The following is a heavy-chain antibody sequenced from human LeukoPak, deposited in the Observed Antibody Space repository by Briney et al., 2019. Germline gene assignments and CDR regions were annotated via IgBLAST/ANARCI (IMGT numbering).Heavy chain of an antibody. CDR2: IYYSGST. V-gene: IGHV4-59*01. D-gene: IGHD1-1*01. CDR3: ARDKYRWNDGSYGMDV. CDR1: GGSISSYY. Sequence: PSETLSLTCTVSGGSISSYYWSWIRQPPGKGLEWIGYIYYSGSTNYNPSLKSRVTISVDTSKNQFSLKLSSVTAADTAVYYCARDKYRWNDGSYGMDVWGQGTTVTVSS. J-gene: IGHJ6*02.